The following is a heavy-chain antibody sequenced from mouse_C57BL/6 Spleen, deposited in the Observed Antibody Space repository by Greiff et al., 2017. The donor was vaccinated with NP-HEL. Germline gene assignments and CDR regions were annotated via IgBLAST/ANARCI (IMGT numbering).Heavy chain of an antibody. Sequence: DVHLVESEGGLVQPGSSMKLSCTASGFTFSDYYMAWVRQVPEKGLEWVANINYDGSSTYYLDSLKSRFIISRDNAKNILYLQMSRLKSEDTATYYCARDGGTSSGWDYWGQGTTLTVSS. CDR2: INYDGSST. J-gene: IGHJ2*01. V-gene: IGHV5-16*01. CDR3: ARDGGTSSGWDY. CDR1: GFTFSDYY. D-gene: IGHD3-2*02.